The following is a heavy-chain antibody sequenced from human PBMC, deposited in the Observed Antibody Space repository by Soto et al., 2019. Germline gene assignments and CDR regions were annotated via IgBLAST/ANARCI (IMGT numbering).Heavy chain of an antibody. D-gene: IGHD1-20*01. Sequence: SETLSLTCTVSGGSIRNYFWTWIRQPAGKGLEWTGRIYSSGNTVYNASLKSRVTMSIDMSKNQFSLRLSSMTAADTAVYYCVRDVESPGISGSWGAFDIWGQGTVVTVS. J-gene: IGHJ3*02. CDR2: IYSSGNT. V-gene: IGHV4-4*07. CDR3: VRDVESPGISGSWGAFDI. CDR1: GGSIRNYF.